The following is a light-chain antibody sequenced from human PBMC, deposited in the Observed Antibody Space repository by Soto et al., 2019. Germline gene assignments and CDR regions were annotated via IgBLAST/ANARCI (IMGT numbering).Light chain of an antibody. J-gene: IGLJ3*02. V-gene: IGLV1-47*01. CDR3: AAWEDSLSAWV. CDR2: RNN. Sequence: QSVLTQPPSASGTPGQRVTISCSGSSSNIGSNYVYWYQQLPGTAPKLLIYRNNQRPSGGPDRFSGSKSGTSASLAISGLRSEDEADYYCAAWEDSLSAWVFGGGTKVTVL. CDR1: SSNIGSNY.